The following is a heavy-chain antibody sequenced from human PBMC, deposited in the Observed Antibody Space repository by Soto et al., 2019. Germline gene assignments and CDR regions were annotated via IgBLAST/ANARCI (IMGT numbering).Heavy chain of an antibody. D-gene: IGHD3-22*01. CDR3: AREPRYYYDSSGYLNWFDP. V-gene: IGHV3-48*02. CDR1: GCDFSNYW. J-gene: IGHJ5*02. CDR2: ISSSSSTI. Sequence: GGSLRLSCGASGCDFSNYWMHWVRQAPGKGLEWVSYISSSSSTIYYADSVKGRFTISRDNAKNSLYLQMNSLRDEDTAVYYCAREPRYYYDSSGYLNWFDPWGQGTLVTVSS.